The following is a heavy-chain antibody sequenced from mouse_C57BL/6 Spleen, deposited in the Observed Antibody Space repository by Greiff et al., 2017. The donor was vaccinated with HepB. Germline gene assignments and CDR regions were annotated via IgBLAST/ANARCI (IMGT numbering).Heavy chain of an antibody. CDR1: GYTFTSYD. D-gene: IGHD1-1*01. V-gene: IGHV1-85*01. CDR3: ARRGGTLRYYAMDY. J-gene: IGHJ4*01. Sequence: QVQLQQSGPELVKPGASVKLSCKASGYTFTSYDINWVKQRPGQGLEWIGWIYPRDGSTKYNEKFKGKATLTVDTSSSTAYMELHSLTSEDSAVYFCARRGGTLRYYAMDYWGQGTSVTVSS. CDR2: IYPRDGST.